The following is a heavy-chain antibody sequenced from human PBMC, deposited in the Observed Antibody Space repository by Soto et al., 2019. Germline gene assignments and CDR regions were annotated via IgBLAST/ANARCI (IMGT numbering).Heavy chain of an antibody. J-gene: IGHJ4*02. Sequence: EVQLVESGGGLVKPGGSLRLSCAASGFTFSSYSMNWVRQAPGKGLEWVSSISSSSSYIYYADSVKGRFTISRDNAKNSLYLQMNSLRAEDTAVYYCARDKRGYCSSTSCAHDYWGQVTLVTVSS. D-gene: IGHD2-2*01. CDR3: ARDKRGYCSSTSCAHDY. CDR2: ISSSSSYI. CDR1: GFTFSSYS. V-gene: IGHV3-21*01.